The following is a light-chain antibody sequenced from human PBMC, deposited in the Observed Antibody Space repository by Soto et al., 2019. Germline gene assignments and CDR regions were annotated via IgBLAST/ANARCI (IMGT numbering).Light chain of an antibody. CDR3: AAWDDSLNGHVV. Sequence: QSVLTQPPSVSGTPGQRVTISCSGSSSNIGTNVVNWYQQFPGTAPKLLIYTNNQRPSGVPDRFSGSKSGTSASLAISGLQSEDEADYYCAAWDDSLNGHVVFGGGTKVTVL. CDR1: SSNIGTNV. CDR2: TNN. V-gene: IGLV1-44*01. J-gene: IGLJ2*01.